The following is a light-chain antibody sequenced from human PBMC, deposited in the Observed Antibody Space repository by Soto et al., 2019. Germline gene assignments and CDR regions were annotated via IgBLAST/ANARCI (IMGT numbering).Light chain of an antibody. CDR3: WSYAGRRTFEV. CDR1: SSDVGSYNL. Sequence: QSALTQPASVSGSPGQSITISCTGSSSDVGSYNLVSWYQQYPGKAPKLMIFEGNKRPSGVSNRFSASKSGNTASLTISGLHAEYEADYYCWSYAGRRTFEVFGGGTKLTVL. V-gene: IGLV2-23*03. CDR2: EGN. J-gene: IGLJ2*01.